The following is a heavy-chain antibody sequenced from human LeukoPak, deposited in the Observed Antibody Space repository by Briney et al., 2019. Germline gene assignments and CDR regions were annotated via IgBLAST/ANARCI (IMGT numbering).Heavy chain of an antibody. CDR2: IYTGGST. J-gene: IGHJ6*03. CDR1: GGSITSGGFY. Sequence: SETLSLTCGVSGGSITSGGFYWTWVRQPACKGLEWIGRIYTGGSTNYNPSFKSRVTIAVDTSKNEFFLKLSSMTAADTAVYYCARAAYNWNDMGYYMDVWGKGTTVIVSS. CDR3: ARAAYNWNDMGYYMDV. D-gene: IGHD1-1*01. V-gene: IGHV4-61*02.